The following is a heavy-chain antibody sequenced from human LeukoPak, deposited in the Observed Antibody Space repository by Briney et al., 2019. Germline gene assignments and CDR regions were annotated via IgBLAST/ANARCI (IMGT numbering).Heavy chain of an antibody. CDR1: GYTFTSYY. Sequence: ASVKVSCKASGYTFTSYYMHWVRQAPGQGLEWVGIINPSGGSTSYAQKFQGRVTMTRDASTSTVYMELSSLRSEDTAVYYCARGRAVAGPKTGDYYYYGMDVWGQGTTVTVSS. CDR2: INPSGGST. J-gene: IGHJ6*02. CDR3: ARGRAVAGPKTGDYYYYGMDV. V-gene: IGHV1-46*01. D-gene: IGHD6-19*01.